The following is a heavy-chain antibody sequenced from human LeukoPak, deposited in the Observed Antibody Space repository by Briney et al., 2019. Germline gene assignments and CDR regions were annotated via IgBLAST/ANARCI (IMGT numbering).Heavy chain of an antibody. V-gene: IGHV1-69*04. CDR1: GYTLTELS. CDR3: ARDPHDY. CDR2: IIPILGIA. J-gene: IGHJ4*02. Sequence: SVKVSCKVSGYTLTELSMHWARQAPGQGLEWMGRIIPILGIANYAQKFQGRVTITADKSTSTAYMELSGLRSEDTAVYYCARDPHDYWGQGTLVTVSS.